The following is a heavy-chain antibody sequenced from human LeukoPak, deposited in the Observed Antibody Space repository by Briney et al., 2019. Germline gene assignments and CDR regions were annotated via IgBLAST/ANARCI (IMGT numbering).Heavy chain of an antibody. Sequence: PGESLRLSCAASGFTFSSYGMHWVRQAPGKGLEGGAIIWYDGNNKYYADSVKGRFTISRDNSKNTLYLQMNSLRAEDTAIYYCLSSRSGFYDGGGPFHRGEGTLVTVSS. CDR3: LSSRSGFYDGGGPFH. J-gene: IGHJ4*02. D-gene: IGHD3-22*01. CDR2: IWYDGNNK. V-gene: IGHV3-33*01. CDR1: GFTFSSYG.